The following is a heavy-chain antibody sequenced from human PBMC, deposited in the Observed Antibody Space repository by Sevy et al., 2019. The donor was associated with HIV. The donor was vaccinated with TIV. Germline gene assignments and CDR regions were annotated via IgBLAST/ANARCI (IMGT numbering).Heavy chain of an antibody. J-gene: IGHJ4*02. CDR2: INHSGST. V-gene: IGHV4-34*01. D-gene: IGHD3-22*01. CDR3: ARGTGDSSGYYYFDY. CDR1: GGSFSGYY. Sequence: SETLSLTCAVYGGSFSGYYWSWIRQPPGKGLEWIGEINHSGSTNYNPSLKSRVTISVDMSKNQFSLKLSSVTAADTAVYYCARGTGDSSGYYYFDYWGQGTLVTVSS.